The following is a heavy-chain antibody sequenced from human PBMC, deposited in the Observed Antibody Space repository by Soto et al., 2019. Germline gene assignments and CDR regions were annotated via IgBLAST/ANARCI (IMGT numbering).Heavy chain of an antibody. CDR3: ARDFSSSGYYYASCGMDV. V-gene: IGHV4-30-4*01. Sequence: TSETLSLTGTVSGGSISSGDYYWSWIRQPPGKGLEWIGYIYYSGSTYYNPSLKSRVTISVDTSKNQFSLKLSSVTAADTAVYYCARDFSSSGYYYASCGMDVWGQGTTVTVSS. D-gene: IGHD3-22*01. J-gene: IGHJ6*02. CDR2: IYYSGST. CDR1: GGSISSGDYY.